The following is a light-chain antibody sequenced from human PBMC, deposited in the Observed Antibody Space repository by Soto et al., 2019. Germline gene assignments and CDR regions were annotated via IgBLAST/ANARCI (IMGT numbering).Light chain of an antibody. J-gene: IGLJ2*01. CDR1: SSDVGGYNY. Sequence: QSALTQPASVSGSPGQSITISCTGTSSDVGGYNYVSWYQQHPDKAPKLMIYEVSYRPSGVSNRFSGSKSGNTASLTISGLQAEDEADYYCTSYTSSSTSVVFGGGTKVTVL. CDR2: EVS. V-gene: IGLV2-14*01. CDR3: TSYTSSSTSVV.